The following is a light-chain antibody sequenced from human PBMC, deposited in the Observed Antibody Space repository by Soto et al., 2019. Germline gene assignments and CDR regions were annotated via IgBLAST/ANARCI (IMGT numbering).Light chain of an antibody. V-gene: IGKV1-9*01. Sequence: IQLAQSPSSLSASVGDRVTITCRASQGISSHLAWYQQKPGKAPKLLIYAASTLQNGVPSTFSGSGSGTEFTLTISSLQPEDFGTYYCQQFKSYPITFGQGTRLENK. J-gene: IGKJ5*01. CDR3: QQFKSYPIT. CDR2: AAS. CDR1: QGISSH.